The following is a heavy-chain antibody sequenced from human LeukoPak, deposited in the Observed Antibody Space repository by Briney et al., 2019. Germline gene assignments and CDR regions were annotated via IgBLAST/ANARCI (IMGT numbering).Heavy chain of an antibody. CDR2: IYSGGST. CDR3: ARAAGGDAFDI. CDR1: GFTVSSNY. D-gene: IGHD3-10*01. Sequence: GGSLRLSCAASGFTVSSNYMSWVHQAPGKGLEWVSVIYSGGSTYYADSVKGRFTISRDNSKNTLYLQMNSLRAEDTAVYYCARAAGGDAFDIWGQGTMVTVSS. V-gene: IGHV3-53*01. J-gene: IGHJ3*02.